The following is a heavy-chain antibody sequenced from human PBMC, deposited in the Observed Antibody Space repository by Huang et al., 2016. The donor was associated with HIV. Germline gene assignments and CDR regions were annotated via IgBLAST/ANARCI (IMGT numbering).Heavy chain of an antibody. Sequence: VQLLESGGGLVQPGGYRRLSCAASGFTFSSYAMSWVRQAPGKGLEWVSTISGSGVSTYHADSVKGRFTTARDNSENMLYLQMHTLRAEDTAVYYCAKGEFVGESYFDQWGQGTLVTVSS. CDR3: AKGEFVGESYFDQ. CDR1: GFTFSSYA. CDR2: ISGSGVST. V-gene: IGHV3-23*01. D-gene: IGHD3-10*01. J-gene: IGHJ4*02.